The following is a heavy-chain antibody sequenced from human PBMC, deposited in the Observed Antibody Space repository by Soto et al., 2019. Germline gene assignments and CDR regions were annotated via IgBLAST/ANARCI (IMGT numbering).Heavy chain of an antibody. V-gene: IGHV1-8*01. CDR1: GYTFTSYD. Sequence: QVQLVQSGAEVKKPGASVKVSCKASGYTFTSYDINWVRQATGQGLEWMGWMNPNSGNTGYAQQFQGRVTMTRNTYISTAYMELSSLRSEDTAVYYCARVGYCSGGSCYGIYYYGMDVWGQGTTVTVSS. J-gene: IGHJ6*02. CDR3: ARVGYCSGGSCYGIYYYGMDV. D-gene: IGHD2-15*01. CDR2: MNPNSGNT.